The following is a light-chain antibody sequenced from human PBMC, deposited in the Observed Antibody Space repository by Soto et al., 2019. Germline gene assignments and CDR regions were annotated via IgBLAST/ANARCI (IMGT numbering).Light chain of an antibody. V-gene: IGKV1-39*01. CDR1: QSIDTH. Sequence: DIQMTQSPSSLSASVGDRVTITCRASQSIDTHLVWYQQKPATAPKILIYVASSLESGVPSRFSGSGIGTDFTLTINNLQPEDFATCYCQQSYTYVRTFGQGTKVQIK. CDR3: QQSYTYVRT. J-gene: IGKJ2*01. CDR2: VAS.